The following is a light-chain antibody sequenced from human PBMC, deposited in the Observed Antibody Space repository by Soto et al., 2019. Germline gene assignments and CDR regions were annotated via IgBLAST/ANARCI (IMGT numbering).Light chain of an antibody. CDR1: SGHSSYA. CDR3: QTWGTGNVV. CDR2: LNSDGSH. V-gene: IGLV4-69*01. J-gene: IGLJ2*01. Sequence: QLVLTQSPSASASLGASVKLTCTLSSGHSSYAIAWQQQQPEKGPRYLMKLNSDGSHSKGDGIPDRFSGSSSGAERYLTISGLQSEDEADYYCQTWGTGNVVFGGGTKLTVL.